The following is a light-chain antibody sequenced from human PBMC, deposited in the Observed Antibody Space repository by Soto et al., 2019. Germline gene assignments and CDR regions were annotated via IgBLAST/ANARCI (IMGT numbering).Light chain of an antibody. V-gene: IGLV3-1*01. CDR3: EAWASXIWI. CDR2: QDR. CDR1: KLWDKC. J-gene: IGLJ1*01. Sequence: SYELTKPSSGSLSPGQTASITCSGDKLWDKCASWYQQNPCQSPFLVIYQDRKRPSGIPERFSGSNSRNTATLTISGTHAMDVADYSWEAWASXIWICGLGAKV.